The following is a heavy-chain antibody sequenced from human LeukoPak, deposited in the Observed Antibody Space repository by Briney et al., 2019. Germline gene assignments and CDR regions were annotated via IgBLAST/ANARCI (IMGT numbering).Heavy chain of an antibody. Sequence: GGSLRLSCAASGFTFSNAWMSWVRQAPGKGLEWLGRIKSKTDGGTIDYAAPVKGRFTISRDDSKNTLDLQMNSLKTEDTAVYYCSSSYTSGWYGPFDDWGQGILVTVSS. CDR2: IKSKTDGGTI. CDR1: GFTFSNAW. D-gene: IGHD6-19*01. J-gene: IGHJ4*02. V-gene: IGHV3-15*01. CDR3: SSSYTSGWYGPFDD.